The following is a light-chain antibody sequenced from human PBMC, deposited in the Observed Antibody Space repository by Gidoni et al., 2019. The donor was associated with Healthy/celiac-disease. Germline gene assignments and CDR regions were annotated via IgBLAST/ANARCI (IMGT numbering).Light chain of an antibody. CDR2: GAS. J-gene: IGKJ4*01. Sequence: EIVLTQSPVTLSLSPGERATLSCRASQSVSSSYLAGYQQKPGQAPRRLIYGASSRATGIPDRFSGSGSGTDFTLTISRLEPEDFAVYYCQQYGSSPILTFGGGTKVEIK. CDR3: QQYGSSPILT. CDR1: QSVSSSY. V-gene: IGKV3-20*01.